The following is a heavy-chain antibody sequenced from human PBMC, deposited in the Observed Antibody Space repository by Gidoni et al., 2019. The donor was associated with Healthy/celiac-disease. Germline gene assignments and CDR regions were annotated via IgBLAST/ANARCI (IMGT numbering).Heavy chain of an antibody. J-gene: IGHJ4*02. CDR3: ARGDLYGSGSYYPGGDY. V-gene: IGHV3-7*01. D-gene: IGHD3-10*01. Sequence: EVQLVESGGGLVQPGGSLRLSCAASGLTFSSYGMSWVRQAPGKGLEWVANIKQDGSEKYYVDSVKGRFTISRDNAKNSLYLQMNSLRAEDTAVYYCARGDLYGSGSYYPGGDYWGQGTLVTVSS. CDR2: IKQDGSEK. CDR1: GLTFSSYG.